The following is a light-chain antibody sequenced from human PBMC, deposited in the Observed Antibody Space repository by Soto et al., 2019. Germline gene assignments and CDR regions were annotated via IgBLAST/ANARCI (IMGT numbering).Light chain of an antibody. CDR2: EVS. CDR3: SSYAGINTVV. CDR1: SSDVGGYNY. J-gene: IGLJ2*01. V-gene: IGLV2-8*01. Sequence: QAVVTQPPSASGSPGQSVTISCTGTSSDVGGYNYVSWYQQHPGKAPKLILYEVSERPSGVPDRFSGSKSGNTASLTVSGLQAEDDADYYCSSYAGINTVVFGGGTKVTVL.